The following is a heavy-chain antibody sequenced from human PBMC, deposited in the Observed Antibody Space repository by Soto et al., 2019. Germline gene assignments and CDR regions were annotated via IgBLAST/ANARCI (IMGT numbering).Heavy chain of an antibody. D-gene: IGHD6-19*01. Sequence: GASVKVSCKASGGTFSSYAISWVRQAPGQGLEWMGGIIPIFGTANYAQKSQGRVTITADESTSTAYMELSSLRSEDTAVYYCARDRRWQWLAIQPSHDAFDIWGQGTMVTVSS. CDR1: GGTFSSYA. CDR2: IIPIFGTA. J-gene: IGHJ3*02. V-gene: IGHV1-69*13. CDR3: ARDRRWQWLAIQPSHDAFDI.